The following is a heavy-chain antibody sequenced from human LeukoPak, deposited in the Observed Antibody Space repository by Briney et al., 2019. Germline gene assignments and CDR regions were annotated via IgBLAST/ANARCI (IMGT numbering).Heavy chain of an antibody. J-gene: IGHJ5*02. D-gene: IGHD3-10*01. CDR3: ARENRTFGSGTSGNWFDP. Sequence: PGGSLRLSCAASGFTFSRYWMSWVSQAPGKGLEWVANIKQDGTEKYYVDSVKGRFTISRDNAKNSLYLQMNSLRAEDTAVYYCARENRTFGSGTSGNWFDPWGQGTLVTVSS. CDR2: IKQDGTEK. V-gene: IGHV3-7*03. CDR1: GFTFSRYW.